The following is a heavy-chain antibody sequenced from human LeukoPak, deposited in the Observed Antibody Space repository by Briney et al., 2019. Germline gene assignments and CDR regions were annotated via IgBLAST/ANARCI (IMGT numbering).Heavy chain of an antibody. D-gene: IGHD6-19*01. CDR1: GFTFTTYS. CDR2: ISVSGSDS. V-gene: IGHV3-23*01. J-gene: IGHJ2*01. Sequence: GGSLRLSCAASGFTFTTYSMNWVRQAPGKGLEWVSAISVSGSDSFYADSVKGRFTFSRDNSKNTLYLQMNSLRAEDTAVYYCAKPPPQYSSGSRWYFDLWGRGTLVTVSS. CDR3: AKPPPQYSSGSRWYFDL.